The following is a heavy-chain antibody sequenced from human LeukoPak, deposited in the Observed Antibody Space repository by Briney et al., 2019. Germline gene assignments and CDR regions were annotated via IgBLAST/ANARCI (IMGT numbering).Heavy chain of an antibody. CDR3: ARRSSGWTSYYFDY. D-gene: IGHD6-19*01. J-gene: IGHJ4*02. CDR1: GFTFSSYW. V-gene: IGHV3-7*01. Sequence: PGGSLRLSCAASGFTFSSYWMSWVRQAPGKGLEWVANIKQDGSEKYYVDSVKGRFTISRDNAKNSLYLQMNSLRAEDTAVYYCARRSSGWTSYYFDYWGQGTLVTVSS. CDR2: IKQDGSEK.